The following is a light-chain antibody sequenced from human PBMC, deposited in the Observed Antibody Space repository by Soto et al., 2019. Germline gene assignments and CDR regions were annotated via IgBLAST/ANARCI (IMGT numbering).Light chain of an antibody. J-gene: IGLJ1*01. Sequence: QSVLTQPASVSGSPGQSITISCTGINSDVGDYNYVSWYQQHPGKAPKLIIYEVSNRPSGISDRFSASKSGNTASLTISGLQAEDEADYYCSSYTNSNTRVFGTGTKVTV. V-gene: IGLV2-14*01. CDR2: EVS. CDR1: NSDVGDYNY. CDR3: SSYTNSNTRV.